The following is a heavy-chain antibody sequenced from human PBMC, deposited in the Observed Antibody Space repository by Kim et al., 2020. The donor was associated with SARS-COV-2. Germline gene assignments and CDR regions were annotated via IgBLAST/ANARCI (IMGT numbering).Heavy chain of an antibody. Sequence: ADSVKGRFTISRDNSKNTLYLQMNSLRAEDTAVYYCAKDGGYFDWLPLDYWGQGTLVTVSS. D-gene: IGHD3-9*01. V-gene: IGHV3-30*02. CDR3: AKDGGYFDWLPLDY. J-gene: IGHJ4*02.